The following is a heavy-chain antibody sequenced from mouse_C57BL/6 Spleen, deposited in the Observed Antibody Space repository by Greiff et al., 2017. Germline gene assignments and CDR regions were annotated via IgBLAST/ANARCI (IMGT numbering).Heavy chain of an antibody. CDR1: GYTFTSYW. V-gene: IGHV1-64*01. J-gene: IGHJ4*01. D-gene: IGHD1-1*01. Sequence: QVQLQQPGAELVKPGASVKLSCKASGYTFTSYWMHWVKQRPGQGLAWIGMIHPNSGSTNYNEKFKSKATLTVDKSSSTAYMQLSSLTSEDSAVYYCAMDYGSSYYAMDYWGQGTSGTVSS. CDR3: AMDYGSSYYAMDY. CDR2: IHPNSGST.